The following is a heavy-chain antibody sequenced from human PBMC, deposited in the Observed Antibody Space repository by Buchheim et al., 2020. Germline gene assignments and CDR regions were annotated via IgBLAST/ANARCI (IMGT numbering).Heavy chain of an antibody. CDR3: ARGGSGPHFFDY. J-gene: IGHJ4*02. D-gene: IGHD6-19*01. Sequence: EVQLVESGGGLVQPGGPLRLSCAASGFTFSNYWMIWVRRAPGKGPEWVANIKQDGSENYYVDSVKGRFTISRDNRKNSLYLQMNSLRAEDTGVYYCARGGSGPHFFDYGGLGTL. CDR2: IKQDGSEN. CDR1: GFTFSNYW. V-gene: IGHV3-7*01.